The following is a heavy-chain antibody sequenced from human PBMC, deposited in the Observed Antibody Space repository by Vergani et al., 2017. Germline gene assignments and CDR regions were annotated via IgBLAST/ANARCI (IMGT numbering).Heavy chain of an antibody. CDR2: IHHSVDT. Sequence: QLQLQESGPGLLKPSETLTLTCDVSDSSIMTNPYWGWFRQSPGKGREWIGCIHHSVDTHYNSSLKSRVSISIVSSSKFSLSLTSVTDADTAIYYCARHRGSWGFFPSSYFYGMDVWGHGTTVTVSS. D-gene: IGHD3-10*01. CDR3: ARHRGSWGFFPSSYFYGMDV. J-gene: IGHJ6*02. V-gene: IGHV4-38-2*01. CDR1: DSSIMTNPY.